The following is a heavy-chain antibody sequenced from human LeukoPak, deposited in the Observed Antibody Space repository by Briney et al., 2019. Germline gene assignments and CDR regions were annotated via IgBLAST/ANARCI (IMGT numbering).Heavy chain of an antibody. J-gene: IGHJ4*02. Sequence: ASVKVSCKASGYTFTGYFIHWVRQAPGQGLEWMGWINPHSGGTNYAQKFQGRVTMTGDTSISTAYMQLSRLRSDGTAVYYCARGGLELRKDFDYWGQGTLVTVSS. V-gene: IGHV1-2*02. D-gene: IGHD1-7*01. CDR1: GYTFTGYF. CDR3: ARGGLELRKDFDY. CDR2: INPHSGGT.